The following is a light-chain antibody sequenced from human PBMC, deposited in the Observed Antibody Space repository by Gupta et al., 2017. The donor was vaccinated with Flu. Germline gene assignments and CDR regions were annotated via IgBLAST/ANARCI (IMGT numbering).Light chain of an antibody. CDR2: LVS. Sequence: SLPVTLGQTAAISCRSSESLVYSDGSTVLHWFHQRPGQAPRRLIYLVSHRESGVPDRFSGSGSGTDFTLKISRVEAEDVGIYFCMQGAHWPWAFGQGTKVEI. V-gene: IGKV2-30*01. CDR3: MQGAHWPWA. J-gene: IGKJ1*01. CDR1: ESLVYSDGSTV.